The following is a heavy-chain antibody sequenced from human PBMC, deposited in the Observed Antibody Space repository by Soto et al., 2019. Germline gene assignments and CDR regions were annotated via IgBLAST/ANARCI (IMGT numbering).Heavy chain of an antibody. CDR1: GGTFSSYA. J-gene: IGHJ6*02. CDR3: ARVRDCSGGSCYLPPYYGMDV. CDR2: IIPIFGIA. V-gene: IGHV1-69*01. Sequence: QVQLVQSGAEVKKPGSSVKVSCKASGGTFSSYAISWVRQAPGQGLEWMGGIIPIFGIANYAQKFQGRVTITADESTSTAYMELSSLRSEDTAVYYCARVRDCSGGSCYLPPYYGMDVWGQGTTVTVSS. D-gene: IGHD2-15*01.